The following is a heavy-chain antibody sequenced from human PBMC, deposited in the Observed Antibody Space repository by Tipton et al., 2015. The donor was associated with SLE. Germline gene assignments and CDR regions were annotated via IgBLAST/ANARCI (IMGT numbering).Heavy chain of an antibody. J-gene: IGHJ4*02. Sequence: TLSLTCTVSGGSISSHYWSWIRQPPGKGLEWIGYIYYSGSTYYNPSLKSRVTISVDTSKNQFSLKLSSVTAADTAVYYCARDKGIAVAGPFDYWGQGTLVTVSS. V-gene: IGHV4-59*11. CDR2: IYYSGST. CDR3: ARDKGIAVAGPFDY. D-gene: IGHD6-19*01. CDR1: GGSISSHY.